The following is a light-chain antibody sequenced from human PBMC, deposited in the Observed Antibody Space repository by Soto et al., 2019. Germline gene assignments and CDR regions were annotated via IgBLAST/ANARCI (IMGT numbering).Light chain of an antibody. V-gene: IGKV3-20*01. J-gene: IGKJ3*01. CDR2: GTS. CDR1: QSVSSKY. Sequence: DIVLTQSPGTLSLSPGERATLSCRASQSVSSKYLAWYQQKPGQPPRVLIYGTSIRATGIPERFSGGGSGTDFTLTITRLESEDFAVYYWQKYGSSLFTFGPGTKVDF. CDR3: QKYGSSLFT.